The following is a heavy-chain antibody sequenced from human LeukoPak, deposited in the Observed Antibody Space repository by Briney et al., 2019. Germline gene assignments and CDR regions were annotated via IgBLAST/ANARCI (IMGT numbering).Heavy chain of an antibody. CDR2: ISGSGGST. Sequence: GGSLRLSCAASGLTFSSYAMSWVRQAPGKGLEWVSAISGSGGSTYYADSVKGRFTISRDNSKNTLYLQMNSLRAEDTAVYYCAKPIRITMVRGVMWYFDYWGQGTLVTVSS. J-gene: IGHJ4*02. V-gene: IGHV3-23*01. CDR1: GLTFSSYA. CDR3: AKPIRITMVRGVMWYFDY. D-gene: IGHD3-10*01.